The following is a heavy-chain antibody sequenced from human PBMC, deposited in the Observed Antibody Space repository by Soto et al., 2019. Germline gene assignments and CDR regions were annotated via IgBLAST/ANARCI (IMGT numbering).Heavy chain of an antibody. Sequence: QVQLQESGPGLVKPSETLSLTCTVSGGSVNSGSYYWSWIRQPPGKGLEWVGHIYYSGSATYNPSLQSRGTILVDTSKDQFSLKLTSVTAADTAVYYCARDSYFDLKRGGYYYYAMDVWGQGTTVTVSS. J-gene: IGHJ6*02. CDR1: GGSVNSGSYY. V-gene: IGHV4-61*01. CDR3: ARDSYFDLKRGGYYYYAMDV. CDR2: IYYSGSA. D-gene: IGHD3-10*01.